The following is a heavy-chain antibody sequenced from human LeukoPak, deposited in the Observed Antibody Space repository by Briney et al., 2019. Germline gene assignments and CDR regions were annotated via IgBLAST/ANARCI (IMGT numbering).Heavy chain of an antibody. V-gene: IGHV4-34*01. CDR2: INHSGST. Sequence: PLETLSLTCVVYGGSFSGYYWSRIRQPPGKGLEWIGEINHSGSTNYNPSLKSRVTISVDTSKNQFSLKLSSVTAADTAVYYCARAAAAGNWFDPWGQGTLVTVSS. CDR1: GGSFSGYY. CDR3: ARAAAAGNWFDP. D-gene: IGHD6-13*01. J-gene: IGHJ5*02.